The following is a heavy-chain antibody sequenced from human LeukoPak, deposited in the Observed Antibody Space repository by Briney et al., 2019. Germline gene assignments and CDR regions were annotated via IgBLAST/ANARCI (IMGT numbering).Heavy chain of an antibody. CDR3: ARERRLTLNGMDV. J-gene: IGHJ6*02. V-gene: IGHV3-7*01. CDR2: MKQDGRDK. CDR1: GFTFGGYW. D-gene: IGHD2-21*02. Sequence: GGSLRLSCAASGFTFGGYWMSWVRQAPGKGLEWVANMKQDGRDKYYVDTVKGRFTISRDNAKNSLYLQMNSLRAEDTAVYYCARERRLTLNGMDVWGQGTTVTVSS.